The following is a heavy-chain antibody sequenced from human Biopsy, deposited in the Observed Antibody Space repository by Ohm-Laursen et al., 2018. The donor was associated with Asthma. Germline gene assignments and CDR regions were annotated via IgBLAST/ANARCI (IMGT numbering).Heavy chain of an antibody. CDR2: IHHSGST. D-gene: IGHD2-21*02. CDR3: ARGVDRVTGLLDHFDS. J-gene: IGHJ4*02. CDR1: GGSITSSNW. V-gene: IGHV4-4*02. Sequence: PSQTLSLTCAVSGGSITSSNWWSWVRQPPGKGLEWIGEIHHSGSTNTNPSLKSRLTISADISKHQFSLKLTSVTAADTAVYYCARGVDRVTGLLDHFDSWGQGTLVTVSS.